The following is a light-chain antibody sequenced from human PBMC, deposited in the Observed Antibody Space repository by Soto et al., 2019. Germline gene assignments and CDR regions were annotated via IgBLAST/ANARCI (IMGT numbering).Light chain of an antibody. CDR1: QSIGTY. CDR3: QQSFSTPPT. V-gene: IGKV1-39*01. CDR2: AAS. J-gene: IGKJ2*01. Sequence: DIQMTQSPSSLSASVGDRVTITCRASQSIGTYLNWYLQKPGKAPQLLIHAASSLQTGVPSRFSGSGSGTEFTLTISSLQPEDFASVYCQQSFSTPPTFGQGTKLAIK.